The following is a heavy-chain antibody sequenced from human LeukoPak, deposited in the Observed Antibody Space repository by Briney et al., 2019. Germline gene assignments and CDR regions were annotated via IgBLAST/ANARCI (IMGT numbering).Heavy chain of an antibody. CDR2: ISDSGGST. Sequence: GGSLRLSCAASGFTFSSYAMSWVRQAPGKGLEWVSSISDSGGSTYYADSVKGRFTISRDNSKNTLYLHMNGLRAEDTAVYYCAKGSGDSCYSGMDVWGQGTTVTVSS. D-gene: IGHD2-15*01. V-gene: IGHV3-23*01. CDR1: GFTFSSYA. CDR3: AKGSGDSCYSGMDV. J-gene: IGHJ6*02.